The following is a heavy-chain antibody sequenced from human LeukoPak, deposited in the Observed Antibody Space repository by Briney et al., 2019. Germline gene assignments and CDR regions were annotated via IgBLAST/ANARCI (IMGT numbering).Heavy chain of an antibody. J-gene: IGHJ6*02. CDR3: AKEGEDRTQSPYDFWSGYYTGKARYYYGMDV. D-gene: IGHD3-3*01. CDR2: ISSSSSYI. CDR1: GFPFSSYS. Sequence: GGSLRLSCAASGFPFSSYSMTWVRQAPGKGLEWVSSISSSSSYIYYADSVKGRFTISRDNAKNSLYLQMNSLRAEDTAVYYCAKEGEDRTQSPYDFWSGYYTGKARYYYGMDVWGQGTTVTVSS. V-gene: IGHV3-21*01.